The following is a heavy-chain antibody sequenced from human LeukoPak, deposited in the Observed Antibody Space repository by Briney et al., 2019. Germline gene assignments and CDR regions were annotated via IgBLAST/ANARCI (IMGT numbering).Heavy chain of an antibody. J-gene: IGHJ4*02. CDR1: GVTVSNNF. D-gene: IGHD5-24*01. V-gene: IGHV3-66*01. Sequence: GGSLRLSCAASGVTVSNNFTLWVRQAPGKGLEWVSLIYSGGDTHYADSVKGRFTISRDNSKNTLYLQMNNLRAEDTAVYYCARDPPAVAINTYGWGQGTLVTVSS. CDR3: ARDPPAVAINTYG. CDR2: IYSGGDT.